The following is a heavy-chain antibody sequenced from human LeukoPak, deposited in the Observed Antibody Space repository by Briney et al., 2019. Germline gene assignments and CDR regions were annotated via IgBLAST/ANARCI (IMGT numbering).Heavy chain of an antibody. D-gene: IGHD3-10*01. CDR2: ISGDGGRT. Sequence: GGSLRLSCAASGFIFDDYAMHWVRQAPGKGLEWVSLISGDGGRTYYTDSVKGRFTISRDNSKHSLYLQMNSLRTEDTALYYCTKNGGYSDAFDIWGQGTMVTDSS. CDR1: GFIFDDYA. CDR3: TKNGGYSDAFDI. V-gene: IGHV3-43*02. J-gene: IGHJ3*02.